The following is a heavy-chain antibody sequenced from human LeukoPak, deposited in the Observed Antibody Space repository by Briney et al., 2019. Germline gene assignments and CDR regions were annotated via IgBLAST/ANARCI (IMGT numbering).Heavy chain of an antibody. CDR3: ATMVQGVHTYFGS. J-gene: IGHJ4*02. CDR1: GGSISSHY. D-gene: IGHD3-10*01. Sequence: PSETLSLTCSVSGGSISSHYWSWIRQPPGKGLEWIGYIYYRGSTNYNPSLKSRVTMPLDTSKNQLFLKLSSVTAADTAVYYCATMVQGVHTYFGSWGQGNLVAVSS. V-gene: IGHV4-59*11. CDR2: IYYRGST.